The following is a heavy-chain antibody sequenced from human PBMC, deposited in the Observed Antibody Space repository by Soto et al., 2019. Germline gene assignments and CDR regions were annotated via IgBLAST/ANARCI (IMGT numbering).Heavy chain of an antibody. CDR2: INNSGIT. CDR1: GGSSSSDH. CDR3: ARDRPWDCSSSNYCYYYGLDV. D-gene: IGHD2-2*01. Sequence: QVRLQESGPGLVKPSETLSLTCKVSGGSSSSDHWGWIRQPPGKGLERIGKINNSGITNYNPSLKSRATISVDTSKNQFSLKLTSVTAADTAVYYCARDRPWDCSSSNYCYYYGLDVWGQGTTVIVSS. J-gene: IGHJ6*02. V-gene: IGHV4-59*01.